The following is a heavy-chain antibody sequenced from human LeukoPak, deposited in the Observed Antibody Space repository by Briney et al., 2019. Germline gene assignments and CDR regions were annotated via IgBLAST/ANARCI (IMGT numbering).Heavy chain of an antibody. CDR2: FYTSGTT. Sequence: SETLSLTCSVSGGSISSYSWNWIRQPAGKGLEFLGRFYTSGTTNYNPSLRGRVTMSIDTYKNQVSLKMRSVTAADTAVYYCARTVVTLDWYFDLWGRGTLVSVSS. V-gene: IGHV4-4*07. J-gene: IGHJ2*01. D-gene: IGHD4-23*01. CDR1: GGSISSYS. CDR3: ARTVVTLDWYFDL.